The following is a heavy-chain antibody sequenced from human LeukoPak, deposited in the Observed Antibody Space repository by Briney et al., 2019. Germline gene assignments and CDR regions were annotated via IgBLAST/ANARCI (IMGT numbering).Heavy chain of an antibody. CDR2: IYSGGST. J-gene: IGHJ4*02. V-gene: IGHV3-53*01. CDR3: ARDDI. CDR1: GFTFTTYG. Sequence: GGSLRLSCAASGFTFTTYGMHWVRQAPGKGLEWVSVIYSGGSTYYADSVKGRFTISRDNSKNTLYLQMNSLRAEDTAVYYCARDDIWGQGTLVTVSS. D-gene: IGHD2-15*01.